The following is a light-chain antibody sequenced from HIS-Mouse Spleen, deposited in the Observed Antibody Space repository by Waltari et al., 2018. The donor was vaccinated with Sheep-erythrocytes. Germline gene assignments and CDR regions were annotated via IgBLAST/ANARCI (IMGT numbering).Light chain of an antibody. CDR2: EGS. J-gene: IGLJ2*01. CDR1: SSDVGCYKL. V-gene: IGLV2-23*01. CDR3: CSYAGSVV. Sequence: QSALTQPASVSGSPGQSITISCTGTSSDVGCYKLVSWYQQHPGKAPKLMIYEGSKRPSGVSNRFSGSKSGNTASLTISGLQAEDEADYYCCSYAGSVVFGGGTKLTVL.